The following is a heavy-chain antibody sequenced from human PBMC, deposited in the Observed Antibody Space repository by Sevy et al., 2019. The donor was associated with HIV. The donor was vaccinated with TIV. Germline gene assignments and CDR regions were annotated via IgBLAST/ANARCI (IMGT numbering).Heavy chain of an antibody. D-gene: IGHD6-6*01. V-gene: IGHV3-9*01. CDR3: AKDNRPATMSNSSYYYYYGMDV. J-gene: IGHJ6*02. CDR1: GFRFSDYA. Sequence: GGSLRLSCAASGFRFSDYAMHWVRQAPGKGLEWVSGISWNSVSLDYADSVKGRFTISRDNAKNSLYLQMNRLRSEDTALYYCAKDNRPATMSNSSYYYYYGMDVWGLGTTVTVSS. CDR2: ISWNSVSL.